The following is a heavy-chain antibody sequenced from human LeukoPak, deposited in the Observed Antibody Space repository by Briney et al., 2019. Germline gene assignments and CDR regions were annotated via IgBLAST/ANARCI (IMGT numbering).Heavy chain of an antibody. CDR2: INHSGST. Sequence: TSETLSLTCAVYGGSFSGYYWSWIRQPPGKGLEWIGEINHSGSTNYNPSLKSRVTISVDTSKNQFSLKLSSVTAADTAVYYCARDVWFGAGRTFDYWGQGTLVTVSS. CDR3: ARDVWFGAGRTFDY. J-gene: IGHJ4*02. D-gene: IGHD3-10*01. CDR1: GGSFSGYY. V-gene: IGHV4-34*01.